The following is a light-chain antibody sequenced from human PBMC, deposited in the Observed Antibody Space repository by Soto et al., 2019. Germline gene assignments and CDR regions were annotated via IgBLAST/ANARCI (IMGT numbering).Light chain of an antibody. CDR2: AAS. J-gene: IGKJ5*01. CDR1: QSVSSN. CDR3: QQSSSSPIT. Sequence: KAMTPSPATQSLSPGERATLSCKASQSVSSNLAWYQQKPGQAPRLLMYAASSRATGIPDRFSGSGSGTDFTLTISRLEAEDFAVYYCQQSSSSPITFGQGTRLEIK. V-gene: IGKV3-20*01.